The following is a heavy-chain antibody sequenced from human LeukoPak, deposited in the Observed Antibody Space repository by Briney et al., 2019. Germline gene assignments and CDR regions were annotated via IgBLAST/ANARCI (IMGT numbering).Heavy chain of an antibody. V-gene: IGHV1-2*02. CDR1: GYTFTGYY. CDR2: INPNSGGT. Sequence: GASVKVSCKASGYTFTGYYMHWVRQAPGQGLEWMGWINPNSGGTNYAQKFQGRVTMTRDTSISTAYMELSRLRSDDTAVYYCARVTYYYDSSGYNSHFDYWGQGTLVTVSS. J-gene: IGHJ4*02. CDR3: ARVTYYYDSSGYNSHFDY. D-gene: IGHD3-22*01.